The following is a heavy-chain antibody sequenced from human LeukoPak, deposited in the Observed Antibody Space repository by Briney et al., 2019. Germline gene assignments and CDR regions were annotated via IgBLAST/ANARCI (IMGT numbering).Heavy chain of an antibody. CDR2: IKSKAAGGTI. CDR1: GFTFINAW. D-gene: IGHD2-2*01. Sequence: PGGSLRLSCAASGFTFINAWISWVRQAPGKGLEWVGLIKSKAAGGTIDYAAPVKGRFTISRDDSKNTLYLQMNSLKTEDTAVYYCTTLYRLDPWGQGTLVTVSS. J-gene: IGHJ5*02. CDR3: TTLYRLDP. V-gene: IGHV3-15*01.